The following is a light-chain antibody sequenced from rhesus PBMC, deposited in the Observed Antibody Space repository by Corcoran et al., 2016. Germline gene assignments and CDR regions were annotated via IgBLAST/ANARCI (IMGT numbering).Light chain of an antibody. CDR3: LQDYSWPYS. CDR2: GSC. J-gene: IGKJ2*01. Sequence: ETVVTQSPATLSLSPGERATLSCRASQSVGSYLAWYQQKPGQAPRLIIYGSCSRATGIPDRFSGSGSGTDFSLTISSLEPEDVGVYDFLQDYSWPYSFGQGTRMEIK. V-gene: IGKV3-24*04. CDR1: QSVGSY.